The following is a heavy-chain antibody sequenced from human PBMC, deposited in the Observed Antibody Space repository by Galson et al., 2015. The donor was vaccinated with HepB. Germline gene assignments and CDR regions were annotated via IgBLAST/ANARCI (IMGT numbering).Heavy chain of an antibody. CDR2: INAGNGHT. CDR3: ARLNWKDYSDAFDI. D-gene: IGHD1-1*01. CDR1: GYTFTSYG. Sequence: SVKVSCKASGYTFTSYGMHWVRQAPGQELEWMGWINAGNGHTKYSQKFQGRVIITRDTSASTAYMELSSLRSEDTAVFYCARLNWKDYSDAFDIWGQGTMVTVSS. J-gene: IGHJ3*02. V-gene: IGHV1-3*01.